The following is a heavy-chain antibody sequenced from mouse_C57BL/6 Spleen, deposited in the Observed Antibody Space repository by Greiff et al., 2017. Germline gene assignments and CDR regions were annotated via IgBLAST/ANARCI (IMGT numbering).Heavy chain of an antibody. CDR3: ARSNYYGTLDYFDY. CDR2: IYPGDGDT. V-gene: IGHV1-80*01. Sequence: LQQSGASVKISCKASGYAFSSYWMNWVKQRPGKGLEWIGQIYPGDGDTNYNGKFKGKATLTADKSSSTAYMQLSSLTSEDSAVYFCARSNYYGTLDYFDYWGQGTTLTVSS. D-gene: IGHD1-1*01. CDR1: GYAFSSYW. J-gene: IGHJ2*01.